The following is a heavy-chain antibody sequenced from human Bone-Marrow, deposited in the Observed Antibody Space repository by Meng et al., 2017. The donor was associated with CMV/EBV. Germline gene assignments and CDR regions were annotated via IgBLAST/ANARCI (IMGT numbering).Heavy chain of an antibody. Sequence: GESLKISCAASGFTFSSYWMSWVRQAPGKGLEWVSYISSSGSTIYYADSVKGRFTISRDNAKNSLYLQMNSLRAEDTAVYYCAREGVDIVATIIDYWGQGTLVTVSS. J-gene: IGHJ4*02. V-gene: IGHV3-48*04. D-gene: IGHD5-12*01. CDR2: ISSSGSTI. CDR3: AREGVDIVATIIDY. CDR1: GFTFSSYW.